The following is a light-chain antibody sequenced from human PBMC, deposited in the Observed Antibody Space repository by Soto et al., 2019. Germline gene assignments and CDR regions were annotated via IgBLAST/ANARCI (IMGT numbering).Light chain of an antibody. CDR3: QQYDSYPYT. Sequence: DIQMTQSPSSLSASVGDRVTITCRASQGISSWLAWYQQKPEKAPKSLIYAASNLQSGVPSRFSGSGSGTDFTLIISSLQPEDFATYYCQQYDSYPYTFGQGTKLEIK. J-gene: IGKJ2*01. CDR2: AAS. CDR1: QGISSW. V-gene: IGKV1D-16*01.